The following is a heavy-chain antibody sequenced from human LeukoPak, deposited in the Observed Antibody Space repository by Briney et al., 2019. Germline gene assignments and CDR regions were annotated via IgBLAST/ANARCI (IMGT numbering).Heavy chain of an antibody. Sequence: GGSLRLSYAASGFTFSSYAMHWVRQAPGKGLEWVAVISYDGSNKYYADSVKGRFTISRDNSKNTLYLQMNSLRAEDTAVYYCARETDYWGQGTLVTVSS. V-gene: IGHV3-30-3*01. J-gene: IGHJ4*02. CDR2: ISYDGSNK. CDR1: GFTFSSYA. CDR3: ARETDY.